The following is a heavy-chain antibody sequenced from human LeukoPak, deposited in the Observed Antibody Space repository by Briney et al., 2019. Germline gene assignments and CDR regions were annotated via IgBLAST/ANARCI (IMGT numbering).Heavy chain of an antibody. CDR2: IYHSGST. D-gene: IGHD3-9*01. V-gene: IGHV4-4*02. CDR1: GDSISSTNW. CDR3: ARGTKYYDFLTGYYRNRGHSYVDQ. J-gene: IGHJ4*02. Sequence: PSETLSLTCTVSGDSISSTNWWSWVRQPPGKGLEWIGEIYHSGSTNYNPSLKSRVTISVDKSKNQFSLKLRSVTAADTAVYYCARGTKYYDFLTGYYRNRGHSYVDQWGQGTLVTVSS.